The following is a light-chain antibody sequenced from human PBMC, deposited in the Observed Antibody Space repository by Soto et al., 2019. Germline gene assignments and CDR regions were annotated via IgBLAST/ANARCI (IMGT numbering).Light chain of an antibody. CDR1: SPNIGSNA. J-gene: IGLJ1*01. CDR3: AAWDDSLNGYV. V-gene: IGLV1-44*01. Sequence: QSVLTQPPSASGTPGQTVTISCSGSSPNIGSNAVNWYQQLPGTAPKLLIYNNNQRPSGVPDRFSGSRSGTSASLAISGLQSDDEADYYWAAWDDSLNGYVFGTGTKVTIL. CDR2: NNN.